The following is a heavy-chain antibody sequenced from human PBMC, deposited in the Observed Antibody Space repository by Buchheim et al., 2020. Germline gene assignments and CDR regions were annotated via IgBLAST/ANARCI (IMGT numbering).Heavy chain of an antibody. D-gene: IGHD3-3*01. CDR1: GGSISSYY. CDR2: IYYSGST. J-gene: IGHJ6*02. Sequence: QVQLQESGPGLVKPSETLSLTCTVSGGSISSYYWSWIRQPPGKGLEWIGYIYYSGSTNYNPSLKSRVTISVDTSKNQFSLKLSSVTAADTAVYYCARASGYYDFWSGYYNSPYYYGMDVWGQGTT. V-gene: IGHV4-59*12. CDR3: ARASGYYDFWSGYYNSPYYYGMDV.